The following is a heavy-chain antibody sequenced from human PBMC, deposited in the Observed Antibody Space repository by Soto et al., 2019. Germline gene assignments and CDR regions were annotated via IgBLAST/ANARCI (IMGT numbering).Heavy chain of an antibody. CDR1: GGTFSSYA. D-gene: IGHD3-10*01. J-gene: IGHJ4*02. CDR2: IIPIFGTA. CDR3: ARDSRWFGEFPERYYFDC. Sequence: SVKVSCKASGGTFSSYAISWVRQAPGQGLEWMGGIIPIFGTANYAQKFQGRVTITADESTSTAHMELSSLRSEDTAVYYCARDSRWFGEFPERYYFDCWGEGTLVTVSS. V-gene: IGHV1-69*13.